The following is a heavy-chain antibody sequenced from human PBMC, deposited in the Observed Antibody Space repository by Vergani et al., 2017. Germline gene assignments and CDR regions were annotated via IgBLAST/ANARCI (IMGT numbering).Heavy chain of an antibody. J-gene: IGHJ3*02. D-gene: IGHD6-19*01. CDR1: GFTVSSNY. CDR3: ARAAVAGTEDAFDI. CDR2: IYSGGST. Sequence: EVQLLESGGGLVQPGGSLRLSCAASGFTVSSNYMSWVRQAPGKGLEWVSVIYSGGSTYYADSVKGRFTISRDNSKNTLYLQMNSLRAEDTAVYYCARAAVAGTEDAFDIWGQGTMVTVSS. V-gene: IGHV3-53*01.